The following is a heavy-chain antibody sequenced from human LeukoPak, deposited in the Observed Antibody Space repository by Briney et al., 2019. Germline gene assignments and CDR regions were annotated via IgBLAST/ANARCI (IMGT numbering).Heavy chain of an antibody. D-gene: IGHD3-22*01. J-gene: IGHJ4*02. CDR1: GYTFTSYY. CDR3: ARQPTSGYDSSGYTDY. V-gene: IGHV1-46*01. CDR2: INPSGGSK. Sequence: GASVKVSCKASGYTFTSYYMHWVRQAPGQGLEWMGIINPSGGSKNYAQKFQGRVTMTRDTSTSTVYMELSSLRSEDTAVYYCARQPTSGYDSSGYTDYWGQGTLVSVSS.